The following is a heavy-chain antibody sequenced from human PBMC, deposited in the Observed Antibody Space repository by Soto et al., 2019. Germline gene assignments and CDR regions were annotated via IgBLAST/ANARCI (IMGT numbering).Heavy chain of an antibody. CDR3: ARRFTVTVVVFDY. CDR2: VDHSGST. J-gene: IGHJ4*02. Sequence: SETLSLTCVVSGGSFSGYYWTWIRQAPGKGLEWIGEVDHSGSTRYNSSLKSRVTMSGDTSKNQFSLSLSSVTAADTAVYYCARRFTVTVVVFDYWGQGALVTVSS. CDR1: GGSFSGYY. D-gene: IGHD3-22*01. V-gene: IGHV4-34*01.